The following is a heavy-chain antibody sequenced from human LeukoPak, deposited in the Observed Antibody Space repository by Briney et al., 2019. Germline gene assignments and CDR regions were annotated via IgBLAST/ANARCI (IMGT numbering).Heavy chain of an antibody. CDR3: ARDQRPHGSGWFRGCAFDI. CDR2: ISYDGSNK. CDR1: GFTFSSYA. Sequence: PGGSLRLSCAASGFTFSSYAMHWVRQAPGKGLEWVAVISYDGSNKYYADSVKGRFTISRDNSKNTLYLQMNSLRAEDTAVYYCARDQRPHGSGWFRGCAFDIWGQGTMVTVSS. V-gene: IGHV3-30-3*01. D-gene: IGHD6-19*01. J-gene: IGHJ3*02.